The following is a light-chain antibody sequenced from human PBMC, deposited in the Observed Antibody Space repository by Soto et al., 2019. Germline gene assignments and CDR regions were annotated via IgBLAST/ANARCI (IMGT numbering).Light chain of an antibody. V-gene: IGKV1-5*03. CDR1: QSICSW. CDR2: KTS. J-gene: IGKJ1*01. Sequence: DTQMTESPSTLSASVGDRVTITCRASQSICSWLAWYQQKPGKAPKLLIYKTSTLKSGVPSRFSGSGSGTEFTLTISSLQPDDFATYYCQHCNSYSEAFGQGTKVDIK. CDR3: QHCNSYSEA.